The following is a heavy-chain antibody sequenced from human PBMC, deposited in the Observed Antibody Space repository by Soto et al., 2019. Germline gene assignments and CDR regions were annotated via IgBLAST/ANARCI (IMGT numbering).Heavy chain of an antibody. J-gene: IGHJ5*02. Sequence: SETLSLTCAVSGGSISSGGYSWSWIRQPPGKGLEWIGYMYHSGSTYYNPSLKSRVTISIDRSKNQFSLKLSSVTAADTAVYYCARGLGPWGQGTLVTVSS. CDR3: ARGLGP. CDR1: GGSISSGGYS. D-gene: IGHD3-10*01. V-gene: IGHV4-30-2*01. CDR2: MYHSGST.